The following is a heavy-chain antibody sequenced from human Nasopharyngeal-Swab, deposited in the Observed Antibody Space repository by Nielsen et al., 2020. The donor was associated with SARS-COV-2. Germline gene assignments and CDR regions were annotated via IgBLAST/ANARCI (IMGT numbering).Heavy chain of an antibody. CDR1: GFTFSNAW. J-gene: IGHJ4*02. CDR2: IKSKTDGGTT. V-gene: IGHV3-15*01. CDR3: VSGVSDWSITIFGVVVSSFDY. Sequence: GGSLRLSCAASGFTFSNAWMSWVRQAPGKGLEWVGRIKSKTDGGTTDYAAPVKGRFTISRDDSKNTLYLQMNSLTTEDTAVYYCVSGVSDWSITIFGVVVSSFDYWGQGTLVTVSS. D-gene: IGHD3-3*01.